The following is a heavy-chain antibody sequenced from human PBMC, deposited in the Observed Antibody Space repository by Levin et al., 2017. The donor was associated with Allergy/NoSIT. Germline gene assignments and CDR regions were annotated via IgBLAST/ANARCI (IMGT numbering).Heavy chain of an antibody. CDR2: INHSGST. CDR1: GGSFSGYY. CDR3: ARAPGYYDSSGYYYSRSYYYYGMDV. Sequence: ESLKISCAVYGGSFSGYYWSWIRQPPGKGLEWIGEINHSGSTNYNPSLKSRVTISVDTSKNQFSLKLSSVTAADTAVYYCARAPGYYDSSGYYYSRSYYYYGMDVWGQGTTVTVSS. D-gene: IGHD3-22*01. V-gene: IGHV4-34*01. J-gene: IGHJ6*02.